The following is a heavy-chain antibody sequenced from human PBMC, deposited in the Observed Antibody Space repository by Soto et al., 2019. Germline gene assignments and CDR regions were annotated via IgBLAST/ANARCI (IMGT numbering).Heavy chain of an antibody. CDR2: INPNSGGT. D-gene: IGHD3-16*02. CDR1: GYAMTGHY. CDR3: AIDPWRLVLLSQAPYYYVIYV. Sequence: KASGYAMTGHYMHWVRQAPGQRLEWMGWINPNSGGTNYAQKFQGWVTMTRDTSISTAYMELSRLRSDDTAVYYCAIDPWRLVLLSQAPYYYVIYVCAQGT. V-gene: IGHV1-2*04. J-gene: IGHJ6*02.